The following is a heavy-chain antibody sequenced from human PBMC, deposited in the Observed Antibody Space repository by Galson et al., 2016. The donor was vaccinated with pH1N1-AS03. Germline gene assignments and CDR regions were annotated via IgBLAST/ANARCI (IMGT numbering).Heavy chain of an antibody. CDR2: ISAGSGDT. V-gene: IGHV1-3*01. CDR3: VREDRYGDFFYFDY. D-gene: IGHD4-17*01. J-gene: IGHJ4*02. CDR1: GYTFTNHA. Sequence: SVKVSCKASGYTFTNHAIHWVRRAPGQSLEWMGWISAGSGDTRYSQKLQGRVTITRETYAGTAYMELSSLTSEDTPVYYCVREDRYGDFFYFDYWGQGSLVTVSS.